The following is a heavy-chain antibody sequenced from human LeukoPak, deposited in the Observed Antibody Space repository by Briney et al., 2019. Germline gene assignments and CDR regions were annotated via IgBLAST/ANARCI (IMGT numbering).Heavy chain of an antibody. D-gene: IGHD3-9*01. J-gene: IGHJ4*02. V-gene: IGHV1-2*02. Sequence: ASVKVSCKASGYTFTGYYMHWVRQAPGQGLEWMGWINTNSGGTNYAQKFQGRVTMTRDTSISTAYMELSRLRSDDTAVYYCARSANYGILTGYFDYWGQGTLVTVSS. CDR1: GYTFTGYY. CDR3: ARSANYGILTGYFDY. CDR2: INTNSGGT.